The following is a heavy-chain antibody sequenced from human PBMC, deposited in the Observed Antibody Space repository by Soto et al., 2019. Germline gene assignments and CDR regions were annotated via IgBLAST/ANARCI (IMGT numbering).Heavy chain of an antibody. J-gene: IGHJ6*02. Sequence: QVQLVQSGAEVTKPGSSVKVSCKASGGTFSSYAITWVRQAPGQGLEWMGRIIPIFGTANYNQKFQGRVTITADESTSTAYMELSSLRSEDTAVYYCARNEYSTTFYYYDMDVWGQGTMVTVSS. CDR3: ARNEYSTTFYYYDMDV. CDR2: IIPIFGTA. CDR1: GGTFSSYA. V-gene: IGHV1-69*01. D-gene: IGHD6-6*01.